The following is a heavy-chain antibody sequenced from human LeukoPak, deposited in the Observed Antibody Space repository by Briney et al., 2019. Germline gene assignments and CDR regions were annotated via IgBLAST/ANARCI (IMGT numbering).Heavy chain of an antibody. CDR2: INGVGT. D-gene: IGHD4-17*01. CDR3: AKDPNGDYIGTFDI. CDR1: QFNFRKFG. Sequence: PGGSLRLSCATSQFNFRKFGMTWVCQAPGKGLEWVSSINGVGTQYADSVQGRFAISRDISKNTLYLQMDSLRAEDTAVYYCAKDPNGDYIGTFDIWDQGTMVTVSS. V-gene: IGHV3-23*01. J-gene: IGHJ3*02.